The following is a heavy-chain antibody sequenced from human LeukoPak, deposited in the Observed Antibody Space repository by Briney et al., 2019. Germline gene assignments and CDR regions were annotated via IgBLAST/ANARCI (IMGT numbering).Heavy chain of an antibody. J-gene: IGHJ3*02. D-gene: IGHD1-26*01. CDR1: GGSISSYY. V-gene: IGHV4-59*01. Sequence: SETLSLTCTVSGGSISSYYWSWIRQPPGKGLEWIGYIYYSGSTNYNPSLKSRVTVSVDTSKNQFSLKLSSVTAADTAVYYCARGPGGGSYSDAFDIWGQGTMVTVSS. CDR2: IYYSGST. CDR3: ARGPGGGSYSDAFDI.